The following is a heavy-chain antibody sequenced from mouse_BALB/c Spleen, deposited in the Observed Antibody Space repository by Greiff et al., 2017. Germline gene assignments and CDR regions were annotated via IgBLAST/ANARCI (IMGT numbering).Heavy chain of an antibody. CDR1: GFNIKDTY. CDR3: ARSGYDYDEEFAY. J-gene: IGHJ3*01. Sequence: EVQLQESGAELVKPGASVKLSCTASGFNIKDTYMHWVKQRPEQGLEWIGRIDPANGNTKYDPKFQGKATITADTSSNTAYLQLSSLTSEDTAVYYCARSGYDYDEEFAYWGQGTLVTVSA. V-gene: IGHV14-3*02. CDR2: IDPANGNT. D-gene: IGHD2-4*01.